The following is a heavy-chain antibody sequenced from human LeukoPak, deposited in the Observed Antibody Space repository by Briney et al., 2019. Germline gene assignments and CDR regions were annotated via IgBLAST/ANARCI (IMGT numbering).Heavy chain of an antibody. D-gene: IGHD1-7*01. CDR1: VGSFSGYY. J-gene: IGHJ4*02. CDR2: IDHSGST. Sequence: SETLSLTCAVYVGSFSGYYWTWIRQAPGKGLEWIGEIDHSGSTKYNPSLKSRVAISVDTSKNQFSLKLTPVTAADTAVYYCARAGQSNWNYDYWGPGTLVTVSS. V-gene: IGHV4-34*01. CDR3: ARAGQSNWNYDY.